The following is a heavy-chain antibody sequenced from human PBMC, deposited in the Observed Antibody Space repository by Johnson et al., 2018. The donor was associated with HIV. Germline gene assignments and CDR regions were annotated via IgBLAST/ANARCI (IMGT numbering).Heavy chain of an antibody. CDR1: GFTFSSYA. CDR2: IYSGGST. J-gene: IGHJ3*02. Sequence: MQLVESGGGVVRPGGSLRLSCAASGFTFSSYAMSWVRQAPGKGLEWVSVIYSGGSTYYADSVKGRFTISRDNSKNTLYLQMNSLRAEDTAVYYCARERASSAFDIWDQGTMVTVSS. V-gene: IGHV3-23*03. CDR3: ARERASSAFDI.